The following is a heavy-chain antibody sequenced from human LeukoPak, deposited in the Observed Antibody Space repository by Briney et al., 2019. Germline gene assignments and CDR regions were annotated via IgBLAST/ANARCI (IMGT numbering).Heavy chain of an antibody. CDR3: VKDLPFCSITSCSTDEGFDY. Sequence: QSGGSLRLSCAASGFTFSSYAMSWVRQAPGKGLEWVSAISGSGGSTYYADSVKGRFTISRDNSKHTLYLQMNSLRPEDTAVYYCVKDLPFCSITSCSTDEGFDYWGQGTLVTVSS. D-gene: IGHD2-2*02. V-gene: IGHV3-23*01. CDR1: GFTFSSYA. J-gene: IGHJ4*02. CDR2: ISGSGGST.